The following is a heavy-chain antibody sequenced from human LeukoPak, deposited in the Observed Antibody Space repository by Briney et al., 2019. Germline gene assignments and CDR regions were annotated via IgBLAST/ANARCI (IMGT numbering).Heavy chain of an antibody. V-gene: IGHV3-23*01. CDR1: GFTFNTYA. CDR3: AKDVLRVTMVRGSPLNYYYGMDV. CDR2: ISGSGGST. J-gene: IGHJ6*02. Sequence: GGSLRLSCAASGFTFNTYAMSWVRQAPGKGLEWVSGISGSGGSTFYADSVKGRFTISRDNSKNTLYLQMNSLRAEDTAVYYCAKDVLRVTMVRGSPLNYYYGMDVWGQGTTVTVSS. D-gene: IGHD3-10*01.